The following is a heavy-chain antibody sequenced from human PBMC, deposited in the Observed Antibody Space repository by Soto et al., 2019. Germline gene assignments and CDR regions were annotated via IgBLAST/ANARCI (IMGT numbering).Heavy chain of an antibody. CDR2: INHTGGT. CDR3: ATRITVFGLLIPPFDP. CDR1: GGSVNGYY. V-gene: IGHV4-34*01. D-gene: IGHD3-3*01. J-gene: IGHJ5*02. Sequence: SEILSLTCAVYGGSVNGYYWNWIRQPPGKGLEWIGEINHTGGTHYNPSPKSRVTMSVDTSKNQFSLRLSSVTAADTAIYYCATRITVFGLLIPPFDPWGQGTQVTVSS.